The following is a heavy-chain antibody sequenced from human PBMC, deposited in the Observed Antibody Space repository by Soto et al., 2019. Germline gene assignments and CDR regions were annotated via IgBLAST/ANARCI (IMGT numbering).Heavy chain of an antibody. CDR2: IYYSGST. J-gene: IGHJ3*02. CDR3: ASSGIAVAGTSGDDAFDI. V-gene: IGHV4-39*01. CDR1: GGSISSSSYY. Sequence: SETLSLTCTVSGGSISSSSYYWGWIRQPPGKGLEWIGSIYYSGSTYYNPSLKSRVTISVDTSKNQFSLKLSSVTAADTAVYYCASSGIAVAGTSGDDAFDIWGQGTMVTVSS. D-gene: IGHD6-19*01.